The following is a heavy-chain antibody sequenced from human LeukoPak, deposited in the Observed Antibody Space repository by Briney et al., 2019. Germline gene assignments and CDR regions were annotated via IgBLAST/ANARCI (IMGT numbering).Heavy chain of an antibody. V-gene: IGHV4-39*01. CDR2: IYYSGST. CDR3: ATGSGTSSSD. J-gene: IGHJ4*02. Sequence: SETLSLTCTVSAGSIISSSYYWGGIRQPPGKLLEWIGSIYYSGSTNYNPSLKSRVTISVDTSKNQFSLKLSSVTAADTAVYYCATGSGTSSSDWGQGTLVTVSS. CDR1: AGSIISSSYY. D-gene: IGHD2-2*01.